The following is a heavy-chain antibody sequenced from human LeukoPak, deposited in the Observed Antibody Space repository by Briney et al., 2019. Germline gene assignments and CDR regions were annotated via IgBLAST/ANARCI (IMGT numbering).Heavy chain of an antibody. CDR3: ARAVYYDFWSGYAYYFDY. V-gene: IGHV3-7*01. J-gene: IGHJ4*02. Sequence: GGSLRLSCAASGFTFSSYWMSWVRQAPGKGLEWVANIKQDGSEKYYVDSVKGRFTISRDNAKNSLCLQMNSLRAEDTAVYYCARAVYYDFWSGYAYYFDYWGQGTLVTVSS. CDR1: GFTFSSYW. CDR2: IKQDGSEK. D-gene: IGHD3-3*01.